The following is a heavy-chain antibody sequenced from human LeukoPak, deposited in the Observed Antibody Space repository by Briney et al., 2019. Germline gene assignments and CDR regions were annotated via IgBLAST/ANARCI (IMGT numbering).Heavy chain of an antibody. Sequence: GGSLRLSCAASGFTFSSYGMHWVRQAPGKVLEWMAFIRYDGSNKYYADSVKGRFTISRDNSKNTLYLQMNSLRAEDTAVYYCAKGVWLRSYYYMDVWGKGTTVTVSS. V-gene: IGHV3-30*02. CDR1: GFTFSSYG. D-gene: IGHD5-18*01. J-gene: IGHJ6*03. CDR3: AKGVWLRSYYYMDV. CDR2: IRYDGSNK.